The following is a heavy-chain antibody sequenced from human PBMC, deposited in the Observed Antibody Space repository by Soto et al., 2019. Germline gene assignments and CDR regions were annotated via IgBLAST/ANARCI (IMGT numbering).Heavy chain of an antibody. D-gene: IGHD1-1*01. Sequence: QVQLVQSGAEVKKPGASVKVSCKAPRYIFTAYFMHWVRQAAGQELERMGWINPNNGATHYVLSFQRRLTITRDTSISTAYMELSSLRSDDTAVYYCASHDPGARFDPWGQGTLVIVSS. CDR3: ASHDPGARFDP. J-gene: IGHJ5*02. CDR2: INPNNGAT. V-gene: IGHV1-2*02. CDR1: RYIFTAYF.